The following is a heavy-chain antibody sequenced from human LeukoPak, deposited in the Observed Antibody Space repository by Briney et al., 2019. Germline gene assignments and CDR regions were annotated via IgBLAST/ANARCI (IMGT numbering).Heavy chain of an antibody. CDR2: ISSSGTYI. D-gene: IGHD4-23*01. CDR1: GFSFSKHG. CDR3: AKDIIYGGNSIGYFQY. J-gene: IGHJ1*01. Sequence: GGSLRLSCEGSGFSFSKHGLNWVRQAPGKGLEWVSSISSSGTYIYYADALKGRFTISRDNAKNILSLHMNSLRAEDTALYYCAKDIIYGGNSIGYFQYWGQGTLVTVSS. V-gene: IGHV3-21*04.